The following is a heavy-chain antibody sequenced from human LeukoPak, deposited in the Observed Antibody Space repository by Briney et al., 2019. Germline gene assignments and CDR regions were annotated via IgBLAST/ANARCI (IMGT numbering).Heavy chain of an antibody. CDR1: GAYFSSSGCY. CDR2: INHSGST. V-gene: IGHV4-39*07. D-gene: IGHD6-19*01. J-gene: IGHJ6*02. CDR3: ARGGSGWDYGMDV. Sequence: SETLSLTCTVSGAYFSSSGCYWGWFRQPPGKGLEWIGEINHSGSTNYNPSLKSRVTISVDTSKNQFSLKLSSVTAADTAVYYCARGGSGWDYGMDVWGQGTTVTVSS.